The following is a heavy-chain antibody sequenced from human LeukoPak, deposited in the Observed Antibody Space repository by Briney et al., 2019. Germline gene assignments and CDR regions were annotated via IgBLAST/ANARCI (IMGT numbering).Heavy chain of an antibody. J-gene: IGHJ4*02. CDR2: ISGSTGST. D-gene: IGHD4-17*01. V-gene: IGHV3-23*01. Sequence: GGSLRLSCAASGFTFSNYAMNWVRQAPGKGLEWVSLISGSTGSTYYADSVKGRFSISRDNSKNTVYLQMNSLRVEDTAVYYCARHGDYDYWGQGTLVTVSS. CDR3: ARHGDYDY. CDR1: GFTFSNYA.